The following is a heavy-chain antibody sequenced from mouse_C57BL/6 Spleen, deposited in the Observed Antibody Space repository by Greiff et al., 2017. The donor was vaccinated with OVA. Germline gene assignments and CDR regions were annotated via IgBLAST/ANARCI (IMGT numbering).Heavy chain of an antibody. CDR1: GFTFTDYY. CDR2: IRNKANGYTT. D-gene: IGHD1-1*01. Sequence: DVQLVESGGGLVQPGGSLSLSCAASGFTFTDYYMSWVRQPPGKALEWLGFIRNKANGYTTEYSIAVKGRFTITRDNSQNILYLQMNAVRTEDSATYYCARYTEYYDYWGQGTTLTVSS. J-gene: IGHJ2*01. V-gene: IGHV7-3*01. CDR3: ARYTEYYDY.